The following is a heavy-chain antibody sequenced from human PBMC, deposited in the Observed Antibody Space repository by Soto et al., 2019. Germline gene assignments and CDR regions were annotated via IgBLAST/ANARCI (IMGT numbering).Heavy chain of an antibody. J-gene: IGHJ4*02. CDR3: ARHVGVPGTRGFDY. V-gene: IGHV4-4*02. CDR2: IYRSGTT. D-gene: IGHD6-19*01. CDR1: GASISDDNW. Sequence: QVQLQESGPGLVKPSGTLSLACAVFGASISDDNWWSWVRQPPGKGLEWIGEIYRSGTTNYNSSLESRVTISMDKSRNQISLKLSSVAAADSAIYYWARHVGVPGTRGFDYWGQGTLVTVSS.